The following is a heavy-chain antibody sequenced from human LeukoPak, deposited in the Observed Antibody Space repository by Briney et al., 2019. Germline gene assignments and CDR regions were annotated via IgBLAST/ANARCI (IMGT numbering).Heavy chain of an antibody. Sequence: PGGSLRLSCPASGFTFSDYTMQWLRQAPGKGLEWVAVIWYDGSNKYYADSVKGRFTISRDNSKNTLYLQMNSLRAEDTAVYYCARYSQLVQAFDIWGQGTMVTVSS. CDR1: GFTFSDYT. V-gene: IGHV3-33*01. D-gene: IGHD6-6*01. J-gene: IGHJ3*02. CDR3: ARYSQLVQAFDI. CDR2: IWYDGSNK.